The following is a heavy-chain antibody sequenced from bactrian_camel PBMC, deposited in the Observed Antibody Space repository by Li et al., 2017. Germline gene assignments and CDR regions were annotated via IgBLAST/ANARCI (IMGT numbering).Heavy chain of an antibody. J-gene: IGHJ4*01. Sequence: HVQLVESGGGSVQAGRSLRLSCAASGAIIPSNCMGWFRQVPGKEREGVARISTSGGGNTYYSDSVKGRFTIYEDNAKTAVYLQMRDLKPEDTASYYCAADSHKDVSDLRCDLWGQGTQVTVS. CDR3: AADSHKDVSDLRCDL. D-gene: IGHD6*01. CDR1: GAIIPSNC. V-gene: IGHV3S53*01. CDR2: ISTSGGGNT.